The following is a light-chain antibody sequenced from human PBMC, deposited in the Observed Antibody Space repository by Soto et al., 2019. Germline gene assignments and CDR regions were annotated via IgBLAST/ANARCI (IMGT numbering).Light chain of an antibody. J-gene: IGKJ1*01. CDR3: LQDYNYPWT. CDR1: QGIRND. CDR2: AAS. Sequence: AIQMTQSPSSLSASVGDRVTITCRASQGIRNDLGWYQQKPGKAPKLLIYAASSLQSAVPSRFSGSGSGTDLTLTISSPQPEDFATYYCLQDYNYPWTFGQGTKVEIK. V-gene: IGKV1-6*01.